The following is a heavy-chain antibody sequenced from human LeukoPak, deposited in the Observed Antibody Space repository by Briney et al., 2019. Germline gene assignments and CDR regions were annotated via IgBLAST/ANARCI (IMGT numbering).Heavy chain of an antibody. CDR3: AREDSDFDY. Sequence: SETLSLTCTVSGDSISSYYWNWIRQPPGKGLEWIGYVYYTGSINYSPSLKSRVTISVDTSKNQFSLKLSSVTAADTAVYYCAREDSDFDYWGQGTLVTVSS. CDR1: GDSISSYY. J-gene: IGHJ4*02. V-gene: IGHV4-59*12. D-gene: IGHD1-26*01. CDR2: VYYTGSI.